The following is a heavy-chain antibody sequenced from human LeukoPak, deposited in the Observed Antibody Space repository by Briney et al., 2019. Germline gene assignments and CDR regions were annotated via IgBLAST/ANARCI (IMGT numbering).Heavy chain of an antibody. CDR3: AKGYTSDSTMIVVDATPFDY. D-gene: IGHD3-22*01. Sequence: GGSLRLSCAASGFTFSSYAMSWVRQAPGKGLEWVSAISGSGGSTYYADSVKGRFTISRDNSKDTLYLQMNSLRAEDTAVYYCAKGYTSDSTMIVVDATPFDYWGQGTLVTVSS. CDR1: GFTFSSYA. CDR2: ISGSGGST. V-gene: IGHV3-23*01. J-gene: IGHJ4*02.